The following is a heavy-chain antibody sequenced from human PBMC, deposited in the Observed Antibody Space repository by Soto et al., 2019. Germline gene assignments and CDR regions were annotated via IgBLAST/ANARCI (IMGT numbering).Heavy chain of an antibody. CDR1: GFTFSSYE. V-gene: IGHV3-48*03. J-gene: IGHJ4*02. CDR2: ISSSGSTI. CDR3: AKAQGGSYFDY. D-gene: IGHD2-15*01. Sequence: PGWSLRLSCATSGFTFSSYEMNWVRQAPGKGLEWVSYISSSGSTIYYADSVKGRFTISRDNSKNMLYLQMNNLRAEDTAVYYCAKAQGGSYFDYWGQGTLVTVSS.